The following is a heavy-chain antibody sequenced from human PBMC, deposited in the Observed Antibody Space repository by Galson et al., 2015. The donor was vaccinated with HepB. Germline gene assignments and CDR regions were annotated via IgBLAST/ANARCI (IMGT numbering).Heavy chain of an antibody. V-gene: IGHV4-4*02. D-gene: IGHD3-3*01. CDR3: ARGSSGVFGVVITHDAFDI. CDR2: IYYSGST. CDR1: GGSISSSHW. Sequence: SLTCAVSGGSISSSHWWSWVRQPPGKGLEWIGEIYYSGSTNYNPSFKSRVSISVDKSKNQFSLKLSSVTAADTAVYYCARGSSGVFGVVITHDAFDIWGQGTMVTVSS. J-gene: IGHJ3*02.